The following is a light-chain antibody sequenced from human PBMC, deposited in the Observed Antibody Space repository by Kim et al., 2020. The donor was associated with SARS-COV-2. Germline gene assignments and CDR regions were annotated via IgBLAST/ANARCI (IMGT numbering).Light chain of an antibody. Sequence: SASVVDRVTITCRASQSISSWLAWYQQKPGKAPKLLIYKASSLESGVPSRFSGSGSGTEFTLTISSLQPDDFATYYCQQYNSYSQSFGQGTKLEI. V-gene: IGKV1-5*03. CDR2: KAS. CDR3: QQYNSYSQS. CDR1: QSISSW. J-gene: IGKJ2*03.